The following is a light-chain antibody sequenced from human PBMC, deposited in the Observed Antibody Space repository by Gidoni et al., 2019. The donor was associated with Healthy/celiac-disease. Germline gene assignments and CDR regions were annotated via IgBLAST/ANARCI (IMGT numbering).Light chain of an antibody. V-gene: IGLV1-47*01. J-gene: IGLJ2*01. Sequence: QSVLTQPPSASGTPGQRVPSACSGSSSNIGSNYVYWYQQLPGTAPKLLIYRNNQRPSGVPDRFSGSKSGTSASLAISGLRSEDEADYYCAAWDDSLSGLVFGGGTKLTVL. CDR2: RNN. CDR1: SSNIGSNY. CDR3: AAWDDSLSGLV.